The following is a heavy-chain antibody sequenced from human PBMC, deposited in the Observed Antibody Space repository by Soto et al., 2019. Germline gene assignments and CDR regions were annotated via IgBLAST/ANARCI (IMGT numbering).Heavy chain of an antibody. V-gene: IGHV4-59*08. J-gene: IGHJ5*02. D-gene: IGHD1-1*01. CDR3: ARHINNWTGSIHH. Sequence: PSETLSLTCTVSGGSMSSYYWTWIRLTPGKGLEWIGYIHYSGSTYYNPSLSSRVTISMDTSKNQFSLRLSSVSAADTAVYYCARHINNWTGSIHHWGQGTRVTVSS. CDR1: GGSMSSYY. CDR2: IHYSGST.